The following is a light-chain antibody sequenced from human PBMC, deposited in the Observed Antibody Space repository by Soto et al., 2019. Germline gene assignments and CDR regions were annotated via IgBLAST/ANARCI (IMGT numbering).Light chain of an antibody. V-gene: IGLV1-47*02. CDR1: SSNIGSNY. CDR2: SNN. J-gene: IGLJ1*01. CDR3: QSYDSSLSGSYV. Sequence: QSVLTQPPSASGTPGQRVTISCSGSSSNIGSNYVYWYQQLPGTAPKLLIYSNNQRPSGVPDRFSGSKSGTSASLAITGLQAEDEADYYCQSYDSSLSGSYVFGTGTKLTVL.